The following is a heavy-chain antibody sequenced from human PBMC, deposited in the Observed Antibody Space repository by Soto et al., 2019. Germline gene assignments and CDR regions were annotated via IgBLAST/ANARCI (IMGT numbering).Heavy chain of an antibody. V-gene: IGHV3-21*01. CDR3: ARDYLPRRAQPHLFDY. CDR1: RFTFTMYS. J-gene: IGHJ4*02. Sequence: XLSCAAARFTFTMYSRNWVRQAPVRGLEWVSSISSTTNYIYYGDSMKGRFTISRDNAKNSLYLQMNSLRAEDTAVYYCARDYLPRRAQPHLFDYWGQGTLVTVSS. D-gene: IGHD2-2*01. CDR2: ISSTTNYI.